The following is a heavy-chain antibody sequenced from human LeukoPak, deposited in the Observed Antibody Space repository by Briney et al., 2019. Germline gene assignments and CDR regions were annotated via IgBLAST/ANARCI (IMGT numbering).Heavy chain of an antibody. V-gene: IGHV3-23*01. CDR2: ISGSGGST. D-gene: IGHD6-19*01. CDR3: ASKSGAVAGQRGHFDY. Sequence: SCAASGFTFSSYAMSWVRQAPGKGLEWVSAISGSGGSTYYADSVKGRFTISRDNSKNTLYLQMNSLRAEDTAVYYCASKSGAVAGQRGHFDYWGQGTLVTVSS. J-gene: IGHJ4*02. CDR1: GFTFSSYA.